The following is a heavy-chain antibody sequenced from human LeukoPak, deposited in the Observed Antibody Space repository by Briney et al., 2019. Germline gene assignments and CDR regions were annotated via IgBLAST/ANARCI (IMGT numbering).Heavy chain of an antibody. CDR2: ISAYNGNT. V-gene: IGHV1-18*01. CDR1: GYTFTSYG. CDR3: ARWGSGIYSKSPEYFDY. D-gene: IGHD3-10*01. J-gene: IGHJ4*02. Sequence: ASVKVSCKASGYTFTSYGISWVRQAPGQGLEWMGWISAYNGNTNYAQKLQGRVTMTTDTSTSTAYMELRSLRSDDTAVYYCARWGSGIYSKSPEYFDYWGQGTLVTVSS.